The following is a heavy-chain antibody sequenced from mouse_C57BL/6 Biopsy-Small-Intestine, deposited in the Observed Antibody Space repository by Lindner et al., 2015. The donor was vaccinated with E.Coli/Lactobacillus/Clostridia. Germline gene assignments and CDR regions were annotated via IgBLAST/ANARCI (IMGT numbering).Heavy chain of an antibody. CDR3: ARRYYGSSYYYAVDY. CDR1: GYTFTTFW. V-gene: IGHV1-72*01. Sequence: VQLQESGAELVKPGASVKLSCKASGYTFTTFWMHWVRQRPGRGLEWIGRIDPNSGGTKYNEKFRNKATLTVDKPSSTAYMQLSSLTSEDSAVYYCARRYYGSSYYYAVDYWGHGTSVTVSS. J-gene: IGHJ4*01. D-gene: IGHD1-1*01. CDR2: IDPNSGGT.